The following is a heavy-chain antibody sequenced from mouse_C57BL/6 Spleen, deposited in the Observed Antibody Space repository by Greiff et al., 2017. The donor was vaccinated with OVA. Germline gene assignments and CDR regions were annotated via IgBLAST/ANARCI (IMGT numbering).Heavy chain of an antibody. J-gene: IGHJ2*01. CDR1: GYTFTDYE. CDR3: TGTGGGLRQSFDY. D-gene: IGHD2-4*01. Sequence: QVQLQQSGAELVRPGASVTLSCKASGYTFTDYEMHWVKQTPVHGLEWIGAIDPETGGTAYNQKFKGKAILTADKSSSTAYLELRSLTSEDSTVYYGTGTGGGLRQSFDYWGQGTTLTVSS. V-gene: IGHV1-15*01. CDR2: IDPETGGT.